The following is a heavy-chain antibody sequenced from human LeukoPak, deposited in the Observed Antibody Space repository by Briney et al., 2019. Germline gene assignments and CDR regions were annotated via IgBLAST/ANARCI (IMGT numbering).Heavy chain of an antibody. D-gene: IGHD2-15*01. V-gene: IGHV1-2*02. J-gene: IGHJ4*02. Sequence: ASVKVSCKASGYTITGYYIHWVRQAPGQGLEWMGWISPNSGGTNYAQKFQGRVTMTRDTSISTAYMELSRLRSDDTAVYYCARSRVVVVVAAGLGYWGQGTLVTVSS. CDR3: ARSRVVVVVAAGLGY. CDR1: GYTITGYY. CDR2: ISPNSGGT.